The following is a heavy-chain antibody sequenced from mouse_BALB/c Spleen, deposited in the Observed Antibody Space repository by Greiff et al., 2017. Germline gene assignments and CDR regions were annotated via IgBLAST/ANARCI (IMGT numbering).Heavy chain of an antibody. V-gene: IGHV6-6*02. J-gene: IGHJ4*01. Sequence: EVKLVESGGGLVQPGGSMKLSCVASGFTFSNYWMNWVRQSPEKGLEWVAEIRLKSNNYATHYAESVKGRFTISRDDSKSSVYLQMNNLRAEDTGIYYCTSTGDYYAMDYWGQGTSVTVSS. CDR1: GFTFSNYW. CDR3: TSTGDYYAMDY. D-gene: IGHD4-1*02. CDR2: IRLKSNNYAT.